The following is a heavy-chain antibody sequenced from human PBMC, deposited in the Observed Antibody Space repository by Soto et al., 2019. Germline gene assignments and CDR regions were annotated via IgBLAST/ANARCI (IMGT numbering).Heavy chain of an antibody. D-gene: IGHD6-19*01. CDR1: GYTFTAYY. V-gene: IGHV1-2*02. CDR3: ARAGLAVAGSGEYAMDV. CDR2: INPNSGAT. J-gene: IGHJ6*02. Sequence: SVKVSCKASGYTFTAYYIHWVRQAPVQGLEWMGWINPNSGATKNAQKFQGRVTMTSDSPIRTANMELSSPRSDDTAVYYCARAGLAVAGSGEYAMDVWGQGTTVTVSS.